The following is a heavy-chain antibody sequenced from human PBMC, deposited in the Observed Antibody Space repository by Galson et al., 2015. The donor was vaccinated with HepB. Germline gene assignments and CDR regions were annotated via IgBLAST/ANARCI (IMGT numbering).Heavy chain of an antibody. J-gene: IGHJ4*02. D-gene: IGHD3-10*01. CDR3: ATSIRGVAGLFDY. Sequence: SVKVSCKVSGYTLTELSMHWVRQAPGKGLEWMGGFDPEDGETIYAQKFQGRVTMTEDTSTDTAHMELSSLRSEDTAVYYCATSIRGVAGLFDYWGQGTLVTVSS. V-gene: IGHV1-24*01. CDR1: GYTLTELS. CDR2: FDPEDGET.